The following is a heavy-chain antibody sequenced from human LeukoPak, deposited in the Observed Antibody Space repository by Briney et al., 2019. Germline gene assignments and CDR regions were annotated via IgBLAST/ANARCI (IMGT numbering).Heavy chain of an antibody. J-gene: IGHJ4*02. V-gene: IGHV3-53*01. CDR1: GFTVSSNY. CDR2: IYSGGST. D-gene: IGHD3-9*01. CDR3: AKGSDFDWFAFDN. Sequence: PGVSLRLSCAASGFTVSSNYMSWVRQAPGKGLEWVSVIYSGGSTYYADSVKGRFTISRDNSKNTLYLQMNSLRAEDTAVYYCAKGSDFDWFAFDNWGQGTLVTVSS.